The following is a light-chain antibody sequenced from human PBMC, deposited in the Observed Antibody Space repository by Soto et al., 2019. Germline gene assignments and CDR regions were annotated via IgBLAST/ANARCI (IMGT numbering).Light chain of an antibody. V-gene: IGLV2-23*02. Sequence: QSALTQPASVSGSPGPSITISCTGSSSDIGNYNLVSWYQQHPGKAPKLMIFDATKRPSGVSNRFSGSRSGNTASLTISALQSEDEADYSCYSFAGGATFVFGGGTKLTVL. J-gene: IGLJ2*01. CDR1: SSDIGNYNL. CDR3: YSFAGGATFV. CDR2: DAT.